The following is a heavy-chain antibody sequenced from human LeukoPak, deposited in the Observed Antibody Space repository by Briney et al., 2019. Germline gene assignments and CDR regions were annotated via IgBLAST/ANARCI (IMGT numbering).Heavy chain of an antibody. V-gene: IGHV4-30-2*01. J-gene: IGHJ4*02. CDR3: AGGELTHYREPFSRGLKLAY. CDR2: IYHTGNT. Sequence: TSETLCLTCTVSVGYIYSGGYYWSWIRQPPGKDLEWIGYIYHTGNTYYNPSLKSRVTISVDRSKNQFSLTLNSVTAADTAIYYCAGGELTHYREPFSRGLKLAYWGQGTLVTVSS. D-gene: IGHD1-14*01. CDR1: VGYIYSGGYY.